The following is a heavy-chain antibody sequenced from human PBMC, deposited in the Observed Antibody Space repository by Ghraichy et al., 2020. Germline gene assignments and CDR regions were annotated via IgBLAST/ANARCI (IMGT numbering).Heavy chain of an antibody. CDR3: AKSDKHYYYDSSGSPY. CDR1: GFTFSSYA. J-gene: IGHJ4*02. V-gene: IGHV3-23*01. Sequence: LSLTCTASGFTFSSYAMSWVRQAPGKGLEWVSAISGSGGSTYYADSVKGRFTISRDNSKNTLYLQMNSLRAEDTAVYYCAKSDKHYYYDSSGSPYWGQGTLVTVSS. CDR2: ISGSGGST. D-gene: IGHD3-22*01.